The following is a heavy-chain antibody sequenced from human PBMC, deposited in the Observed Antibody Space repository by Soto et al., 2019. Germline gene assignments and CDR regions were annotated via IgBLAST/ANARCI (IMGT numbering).Heavy chain of an antibody. J-gene: IGHJ3*02. V-gene: IGHV4-4*02. Sequence: SETLSLTCAVSGGSISSSNWWSLVRQPPGKGLEWIGEIYHSGSTNYNPSLKSRVTISVDKSKNQFSLKLSSVTAADTAVYYCARGEWGSSGWYDAFDIWGQGTMVTVSS. CDR1: GGSISSSNW. D-gene: IGHD6-19*01. CDR2: IYHSGST. CDR3: ARGEWGSSGWYDAFDI.